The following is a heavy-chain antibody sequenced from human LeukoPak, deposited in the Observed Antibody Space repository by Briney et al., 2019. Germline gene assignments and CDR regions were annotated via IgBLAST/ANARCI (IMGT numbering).Heavy chain of an antibody. Sequence: SETLSLTCIVSGGSISSSSYYWGWIRQPPGKGLEWIGSIYYSGSTYYNPSLKSRVTISVDTSKNQFSLKLSSVTAADTAVYYCARHFPLGDYYDSSGLGFDYWGQGTLVTVSS. D-gene: IGHD3-22*01. CDR3: ARHFPLGDYYDSSGLGFDY. V-gene: IGHV4-39*01. CDR2: IYYSGST. J-gene: IGHJ4*02. CDR1: GGSISSSSYY.